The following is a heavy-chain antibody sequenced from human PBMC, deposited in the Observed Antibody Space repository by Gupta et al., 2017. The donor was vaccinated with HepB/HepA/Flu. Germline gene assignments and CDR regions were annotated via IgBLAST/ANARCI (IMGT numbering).Heavy chain of an antibody. CDR3: ARGRGVQPGAITPLFDY. Sequence: WMAWINPNSAGTSYAQKFQGRVTVTRDTSISTAYMELSCLRSDDTAMYYCARGRGVQPGAITPLFDYWGQGSQVTVSS. V-gene: IGHV1-2*02. CDR2: INPNSAGT. J-gene: IGHJ4*02. D-gene: IGHD2-2*02.